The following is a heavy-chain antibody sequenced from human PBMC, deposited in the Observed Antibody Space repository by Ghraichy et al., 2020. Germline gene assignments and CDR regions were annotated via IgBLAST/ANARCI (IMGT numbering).Heavy chain of an antibody. V-gene: IGHV3-21*01. D-gene: IGHD3-10*01. J-gene: IGHJ3*02. Sequence: GGSLRLSCVASGFTLNYFSMGWVRQAPGMGLEWVSFISTSRSYIYYADSVKGRFTISRDNAQNSLYLQMNGLRAEDTAVYYCARDGPPWRGVLNAFDIWGRGTMVTVSS. CDR3: ARDGPPWRGVLNAFDI. CDR2: ISTSRSYI. CDR1: GFTLNYFS.